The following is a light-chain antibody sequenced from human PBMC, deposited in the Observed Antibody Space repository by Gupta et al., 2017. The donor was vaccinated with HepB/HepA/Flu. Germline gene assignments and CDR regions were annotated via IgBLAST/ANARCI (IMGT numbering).Light chain of an antibody. CDR1: QSVFDSSNNRKY. V-gene: IGKV4-1*01. CDR3: QQDDNIPLT. Sequence: DIVMTQSPDSLAVPLGERATINCKSSQSVFDSSNNRKYLAWYQQKPGQSPRLLIYWASRRESGVPDRFGGSGSETDFTLTISSVQAEDVAVYYCQQDDNIPLTFGPGTKVEIK. CDR2: WAS. J-gene: IGKJ3*01.